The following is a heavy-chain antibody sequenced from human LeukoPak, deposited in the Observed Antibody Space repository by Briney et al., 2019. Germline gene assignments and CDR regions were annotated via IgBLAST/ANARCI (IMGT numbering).Heavy chain of an antibody. Sequence: ASVKDSRKASGYTFTSYVISWVPQAPGQGLEWVGWISAYNGKTNYAQKLQGTGTITTDTSPSTAYMELRSPGAVDTAVYYCARDDFGHSSSWYDYYYGMDVWGQGTTVTVSS. CDR1: GYTFTSYV. CDR3: ARDDFGHSSSWYDYYYGMDV. CDR2: ISAYNGKT. D-gene: IGHD6-13*01. J-gene: IGHJ6*02. V-gene: IGHV1-18*01.